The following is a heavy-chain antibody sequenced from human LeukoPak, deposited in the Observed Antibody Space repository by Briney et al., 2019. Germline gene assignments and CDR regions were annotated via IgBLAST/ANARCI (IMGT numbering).Heavy chain of an antibody. D-gene: IGHD2-2*01. V-gene: IGHV3-15*01. CDR1: GFTFSNAW. Sequence: GGSLRLSCAASGFTFSNAWMSWVRQAPGKGLEWVGRIKSKTDGGTTDYAAHVKGRFTISRDDSKNTLYLQMNSLKTEDTAVYYCTTVRYCSSTSCYGTDYYYGMDVWGQGTTVTVSS. CDR3: TTVRYCSSTSCYGTDYYYGMDV. J-gene: IGHJ6*02. CDR2: IKSKTDGGTT.